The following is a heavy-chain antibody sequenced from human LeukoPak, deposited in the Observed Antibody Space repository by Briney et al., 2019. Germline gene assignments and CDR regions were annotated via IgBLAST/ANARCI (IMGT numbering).Heavy chain of an antibody. V-gene: IGHV3-21*01. J-gene: IGHJ3*02. CDR2: ISSSSTYI. Sequence: GGSLRLSCAASGFTFSNSAMSWVRQAPGKGLEWVSSISSSSTYIYYADSVKGRFTVSRDNAKSSVYLQMNSLRSEDTAVYYCARPTWSYNAFDIWGRGTLVTVSS. CDR3: ARPTWSYNAFDI. D-gene: IGHD2-15*01. CDR1: GFTFSNSA.